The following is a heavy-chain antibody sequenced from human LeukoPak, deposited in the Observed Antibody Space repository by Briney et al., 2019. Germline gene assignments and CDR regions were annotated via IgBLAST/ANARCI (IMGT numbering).Heavy chain of an antibody. CDR2: IYYSGST. V-gene: IGHV4-39*01. CDR1: GGPISSSSYY. Sequence: SETLSPTCTVSGGPISSSSYYWGWIRQPPGKGLEWIGSIYYSGSTYYNPSLKSRVTISVDTSKNQFSLKLSSVTAVDTAVYYCARVPPGGSGSYYKRGVYFDYWGQGTLVTVSS. CDR3: ARVPPGGSGSYYKRGVYFDY. D-gene: IGHD3-10*01. J-gene: IGHJ4*02.